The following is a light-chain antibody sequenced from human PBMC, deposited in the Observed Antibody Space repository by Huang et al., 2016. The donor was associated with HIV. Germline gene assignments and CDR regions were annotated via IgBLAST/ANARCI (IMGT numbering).Light chain of an antibody. Sequence: DIQLTQSPSSVSASVGDRVTITCRASQGISNRLAWYQQQPGKAPTLLIYAASNLQSGVPARFSGSGYGTDFTLTSSSLQPEDVATYYCQQGNTFPPWTFGQGTKVEIK. CDR3: QQGNTFPPWT. CDR2: AAS. CDR1: QGISNR. V-gene: IGKV1-12*01. J-gene: IGKJ1*01.